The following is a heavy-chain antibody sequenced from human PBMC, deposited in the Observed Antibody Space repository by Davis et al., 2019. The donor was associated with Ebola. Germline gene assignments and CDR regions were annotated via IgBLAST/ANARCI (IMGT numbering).Heavy chain of an antibody. CDR3: ARLRVFGVVNYYYYGMDV. V-gene: IGHV1-46*01. D-gene: IGHD3-3*01. Sequence: ASVKVSCKASGYTFTSYYMHWVRQAPGQGLEWMGIINPSGGSTSYAQKFQGRVTMTRDTSTSTVYMELSSLRSEDTAVYYCARLRVFGVVNYYYYGMDVWGQGTTVTVSS. CDR2: INPSGGST. J-gene: IGHJ6*02. CDR1: GYTFTSYY.